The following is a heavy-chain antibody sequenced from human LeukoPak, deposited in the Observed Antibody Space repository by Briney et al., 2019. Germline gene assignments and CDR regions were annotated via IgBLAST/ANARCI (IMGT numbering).Heavy chain of an antibody. J-gene: IGHJ5*02. V-gene: IGHV3-7*03. CDR1: GFTFSSYW. CDR2: IKQEGSEK. D-gene: IGHD6-19*01. Sequence: TGGSLRLSCAASGFTFSSYWMSWVRQAPGKGLEWVANIKQEGSEKYYVDSVKGRFTISRDNSKNTLYLQMNSLRAEDTAVYYCARGVSSSGWYSSLDPWGQGTLVTVSS. CDR3: ARGVSSSGWYSSLDP.